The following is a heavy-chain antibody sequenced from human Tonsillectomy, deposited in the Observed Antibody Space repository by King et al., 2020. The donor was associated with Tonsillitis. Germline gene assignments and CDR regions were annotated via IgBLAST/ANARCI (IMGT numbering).Heavy chain of an antibody. D-gene: IGHD6-6*01. V-gene: IGHV4-4*07. CDR2: IYSRGST. CDR3: ARSIAGIVRG. Sequence: VQLQESGPGLVKPSETLSLTCTVSGGSISSYYWSWILQPAGKGLEWIGRIYSRGSTRYNPSLKRRVTMSVDTPKNQFSLTLSSVTAADTAVYYCARSIAGIVRGWGQGTLVTVSS. J-gene: IGHJ4*02. CDR1: GGSISSYY.